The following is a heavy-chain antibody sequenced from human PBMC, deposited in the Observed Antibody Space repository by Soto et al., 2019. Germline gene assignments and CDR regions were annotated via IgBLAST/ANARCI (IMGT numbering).Heavy chain of an antibody. CDR3: AKDISIVVATNPDAFDI. J-gene: IGHJ3*02. V-gene: IGHV3-9*01. D-gene: IGHD2-15*01. Sequence: EVQLVESGGGLVQPGRSLRLSCAASGFTFDDYAMHWVRQAPGKGLEWVSGISWNSGSIGYADSVKGRFTISRDNAKNSLYLQMNSLRAEDTALYYCAKDISIVVATNPDAFDIWGQGTMVTVSS. CDR2: ISWNSGSI. CDR1: GFTFDDYA.